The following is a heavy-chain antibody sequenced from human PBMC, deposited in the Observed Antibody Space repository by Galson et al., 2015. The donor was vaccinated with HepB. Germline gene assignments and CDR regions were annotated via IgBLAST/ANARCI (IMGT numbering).Heavy chain of an antibody. CDR2: ISSSGSTI. CDR3: AREGRYFDWLPIYVGMDV. CDR1: GFTFSDYY. J-gene: IGHJ6*02. V-gene: IGHV3-11*01. D-gene: IGHD3-9*01. Sequence: SLRLSCAASGFTFSDYYMSWIRQAPGKGLEWVSYISSSGSTIYYADSVKGRFTISRDNAKNSLYLQMNSLRAEDTAVYYCAREGRYFDWLPIYVGMDVWGQGTTVTVSS.